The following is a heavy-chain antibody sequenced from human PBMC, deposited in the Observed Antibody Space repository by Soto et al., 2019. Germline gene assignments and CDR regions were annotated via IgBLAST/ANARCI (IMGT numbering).Heavy chain of an antibody. CDR1: GFTFSDYN. J-gene: IGHJ4*02. CDR2: IDILSATI. Sequence: EVQLVESGGGLVQPGGSLRLSCAASGFTFSDYNMIWVRQAPGKGLQWVSYIDILSATIYYADSVRGRFTSSRDNAKNSLYLPMNSVRDADTAVYYCARDGVAEIDYWGQGTLVTFSS. D-gene: IGHD2-15*01. CDR3: ARDGVAEIDY. V-gene: IGHV3-48*02.